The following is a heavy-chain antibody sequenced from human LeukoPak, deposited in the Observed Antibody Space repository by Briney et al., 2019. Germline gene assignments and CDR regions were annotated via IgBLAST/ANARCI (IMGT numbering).Heavy chain of an antibody. J-gene: IGHJ4*02. Sequence: GRSLRPSCAASGFTFSSYGMHWGRQAPGKRLEWGAVIWYDGSKKYYGDSVKGRFTISRDNSKNTLYLQMNSLRGEDTAIYYCARDLAARHFDYWGQGTLVTFSS. V-gene: IGHV3-33*01. CDR2: IWYDGSKK. D-gene: IGHD6-6*01. CDR1: GFTFSSYG. CDR3: ARDLAARHFDY.